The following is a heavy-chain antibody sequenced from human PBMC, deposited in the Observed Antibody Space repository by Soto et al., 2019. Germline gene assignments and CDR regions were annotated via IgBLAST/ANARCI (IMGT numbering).Heavy chain of an antibody. CDR3: ARDVRCWKRGSYCYYVMDF. J-gene: IGHJ6*02. D-gene: IGHD1-1*01. CDR2: IYNSGST. CDR1: GGPVSSTSYY. Sequence: SETLSLTCTVSGGPVSSTSYYWSWIRQPPGKGLEWIGYIYNSGSTNYKPSLKSRVTISVDTSKNQFSLNLTSVTAADTAVYFCARDVRCWKRGSYCYYVMDFWGQGTTVTLSS. V-gene: IGHV4-61*01.